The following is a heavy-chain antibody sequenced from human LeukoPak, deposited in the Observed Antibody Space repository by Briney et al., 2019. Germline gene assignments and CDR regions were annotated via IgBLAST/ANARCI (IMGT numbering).Heavy chain of an antibody. J-gene: IGHJ6*02. D-gene: IGHD3-10*01. CDR1: GYSFTAYW. Sequence: GESLKISCKGSGYSFTAYWIGWVRQMPGKGLEWMGIIYPGDPDTTYSPSFQGQVTISADKSISTAYLQWSSLKASDTAIYYCARWMFYYGSGVFHYHGMDVWGQGTTVTVSS. CDR3: ARWMFYYGSGVFHYHGMDV. V-gene: IGHV5-51*01. CDR2: IYPGDPDT.